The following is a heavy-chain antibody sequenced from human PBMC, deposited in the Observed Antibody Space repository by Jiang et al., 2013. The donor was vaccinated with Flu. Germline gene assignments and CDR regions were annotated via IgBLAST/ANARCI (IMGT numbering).Heavy chain of an antibody. D-gene: IGHD3-22*01. V-gene: IGHV6-1*01. CDR3: ARGGYYDSSGYPIGDDAFDI. CDR2: TYYRSKWYN. Sequence: QTLSLTCAISGDSVSSNSAAWNWIRQSPSRGLEWLGRTYYRSKWYNDYAVSVKSRITINPDTSKNQFSLQLNSVTPEDTAVYYCARGGYYDSSGYPIGDDAFDIWGQGTMVT. CDR1: GDSVSSNSAA. J-gene: IGHJ3*02.